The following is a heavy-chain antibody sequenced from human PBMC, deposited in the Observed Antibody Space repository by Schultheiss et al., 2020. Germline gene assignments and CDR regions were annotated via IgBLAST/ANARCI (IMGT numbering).Heavy chain of an antibody. V-gene: IGHV4-61*02. CDR1: GGSISSSSYY. D-gene: IGHD6-6*01. CDR3: ARATKIAARPYFDY. CDR2: IYTSGST. J-gene: IGHJ4*02. Sequence: SETLSLTCTVSGGSISSSSYYWSWIRQPAGKGLEWIGRIYTSGSTNYNPSLKSRVTISVDTSKNQFSLKLSSVTAADTAVYYCARATKIAARPYFDYWGQGTLVTAPQ.